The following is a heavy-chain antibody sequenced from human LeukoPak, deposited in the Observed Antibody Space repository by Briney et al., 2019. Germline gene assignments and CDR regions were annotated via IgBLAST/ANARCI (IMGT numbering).Heavy chain of an antibody. CDR3: ARSGGSGRGNYMDV. CDR2: IIPIFGTA. D-gene: IGHD2-15*01. J-gene: IGHJ6*03. CDR1: GGTFTSYA. Sequence: SVKVSCRTSGGTFTSYAISWVRQAPGQGLEWMGGIIPIFGTANYAQKFQGRVTVTTDESTSTAYMELSSLRSEDTAVYYCARSGGSGRGNYMDVWGKGTTVTVSS. V-gene: IGHV1-69*05.